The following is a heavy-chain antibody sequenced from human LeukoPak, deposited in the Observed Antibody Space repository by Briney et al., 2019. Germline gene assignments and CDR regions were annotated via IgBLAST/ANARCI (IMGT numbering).Heavy chain of an antibody. V-gene: IGHV3-74*01. CDR2: INSDGSST. CDR1: GFTFSSYW. Sequence: GGSLRLSCAASGFTFSSYWMHWVRQAPGKGLVWVSRINSDGSSTSYADSVKGRLTISRDNAKNTLYLQMNSLRAEDTAVYYCARDSILWFGESPYFDYWGQGTLVTVSS. D-gene: IGHD3-10*01. J-gene: IGHJ4*02. CDR3: ARDSILWFGESPYFDY.